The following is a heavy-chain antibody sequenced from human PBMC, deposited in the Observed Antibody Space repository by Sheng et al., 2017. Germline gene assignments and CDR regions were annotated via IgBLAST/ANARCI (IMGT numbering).Heavy chain of an antibody. CDR3: ARDKERITIFRSGPSYFDL. CDR1: GGSISSSSYY. CDR2: IYYSGST. V-gene: IGHV4-39*07. D-gene: IGHD3-3*01. Sequence: QLQLQESGPGLVKPSETLSLTCTVSGGSISSSSYYWGWIRQPPGKGLEWIGSIYYSGSTYYNPSLKSRVTISVDTSQEPSYSLKLSSVTAADTAVYYCARDKERITIFRSGPSYFDLWGRGTRGHC. J-gene: IGHJ2*01.